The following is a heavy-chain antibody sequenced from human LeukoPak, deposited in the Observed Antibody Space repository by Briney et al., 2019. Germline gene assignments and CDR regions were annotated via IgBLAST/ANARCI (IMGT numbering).Heavy chain of an antibody. CDR2: IYYSGST. CDR1: GGSISSYY. V-gene: IGHV4-59*01. J-gene: IGHJ4*02. CDR3: ARVQADGVVTPGTIDY. D-gene: IGHD4-23*01. Sequence: PSETLSLTCTVSGGSISSYYWSWIRQPPGKGLEWIGYIYYSGSTNYNPSLKSRVTISVDTSKNQFSLKLSSVTAADTAVYYCARVQADGVVTPGTIDYWGQGTLVTVSS.